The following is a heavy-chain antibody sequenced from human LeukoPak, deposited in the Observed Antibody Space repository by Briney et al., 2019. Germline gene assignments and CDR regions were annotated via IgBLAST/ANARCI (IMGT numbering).Heavy chain of an antibody. CDR3: ARDASTWNGYSDY. J-gene: IGHJ4*02. CDR2: ITPSGNNK. D-gene: IGHD3-3*01. V-gene: IGHV3-48*01. Sequence: GGSLRLSCAVSGFTFSRYSLHWVRQAPGKGLEWISYITPSGNNKYYSDSVKGRFTISRDNAKNSVYLQMDSLRAEDTAVYYCARDASTWNGYSDYWGQGTLVTVSS. CDR1: GFTFSRYS.